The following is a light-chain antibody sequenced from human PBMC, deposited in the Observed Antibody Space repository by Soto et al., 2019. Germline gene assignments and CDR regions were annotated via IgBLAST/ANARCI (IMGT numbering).Light chain of an antibody. CDR3: QQYINLWT. V-gene: IGKV3-15*01. J-gene: IGKJ1*01. CDR2: GAS. Sequence: EIVMTQSPATLSVSPGERVTLSCGASQSVSSNLAWYQQKPGQSPRLLIYGASTRATGIPARFSGSGSGTEFTLTISSLQSEDFAVYYCQQYINLWTFGQGTKVDIK. CDR1: QSVSSN.